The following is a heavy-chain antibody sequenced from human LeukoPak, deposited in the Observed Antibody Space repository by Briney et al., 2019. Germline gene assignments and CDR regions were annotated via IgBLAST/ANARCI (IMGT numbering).Heavy chain of an antibody. Sequence: ASVKVSCKASGYTFTSYYMHWVRQAPGQGLEWMGGIIPIFGTANYAQKFQGRVTITADKSTSTAYMELSSLRSEDTAVYYCARVALPGPNYYDSSGYSYAFDIWGQGTMVTVSS. CDR1: GYTFTSYY. J-gene: IGHJ3*02. CDR3: ARVALPGPNYYDSSGYSYAFDI. CDR2: IIPIFGTA. V-gene: IGHV1-69*06. D-gene: IGHD3-22*01.